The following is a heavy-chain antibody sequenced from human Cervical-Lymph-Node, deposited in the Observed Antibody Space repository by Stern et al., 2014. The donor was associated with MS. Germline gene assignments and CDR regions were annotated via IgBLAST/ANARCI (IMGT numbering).Heavy chain of an antibody. CDR1: GYSFANFW. D-gene: IGHD3-16*01. CDR3: ARRGLGYDGADH. Sequence: MQLVQSGAEVRKPGESLKISCKASGYSFANFWIGWVRQVPGKGLEWIGIVYPGDSDTRYSPSCQGQVTLSADESISTAYLQWSSLKASDTGIYYCARRGLGYDGADHWGQGALVTVSS. V-gene: IGHV5-51*03. J-gene: IGHJ4*02. CDR2: VYPGDSDT.